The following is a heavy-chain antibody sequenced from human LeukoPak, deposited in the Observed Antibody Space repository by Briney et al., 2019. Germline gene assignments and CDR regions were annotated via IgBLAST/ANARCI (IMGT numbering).Heavy chain of an antibody. CDR3: ARNSFSGRRGYFDF. Sequence: SETLSLTCTVSGGSISSYYWSWIWQTPGKGLEWIAHIYYSGSTNYNPSLKSRVTISVDTSKTQFSLKLSSVTAADTAVYYCARNSFSGRRGYFDFWGQGTLVTVCS. CDR1: GGSISSYY. V-gene: IGHV4-59*01. D-gene: IGHD3-10*01. J-gene: IGHJ4*02. CDR2: IYYSGST.